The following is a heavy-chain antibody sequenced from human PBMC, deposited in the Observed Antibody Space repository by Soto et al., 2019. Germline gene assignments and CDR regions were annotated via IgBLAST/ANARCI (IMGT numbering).Heavy chain of an antibody. CDR1: GGTSSSYS. J-gene: IGHJ4*02. D-gene: IGHD5-12*01. Sequence: SVKVSCKASGGTSSSYSISWVRQAPGQGLEWLGGTVPILGTTNYAQRFQGRVTITADKSTSTVYMELTSLRSEDTAIYYCTRGEMATITYFDYWGQGTRVTVSS. CDR2: TVPILGTT. CDR3: TRGEMATITYFDY. V-gene: IGHV1-69*10.